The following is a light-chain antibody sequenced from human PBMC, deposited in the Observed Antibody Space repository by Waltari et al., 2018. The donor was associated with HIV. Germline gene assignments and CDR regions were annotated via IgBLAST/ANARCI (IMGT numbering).Light chain of an antibody. J-gene: IGKJ4*01. CDR2: WAS. V-gene: IGKV4-1*01. CDR3: QQYFRIPPT. Sequence: DILMTQSPDSLPVSLGERATIHCTSSRTILYSSDNRNYLAWYQQKPRQPPKLLISWASTRESGVPDRFSGSGSGTDFTLTITRLQAEDVALYHCQQYFRIPPTFGGGTKVEIK. CDR1: RTILYSSDNRNY.